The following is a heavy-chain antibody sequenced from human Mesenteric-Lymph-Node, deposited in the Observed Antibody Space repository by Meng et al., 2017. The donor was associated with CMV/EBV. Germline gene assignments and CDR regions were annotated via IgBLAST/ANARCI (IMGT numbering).Heavy chain of an antibody. D-gene: IGHD2-2*01. J-gene: IGHJ5*02. V-gene: IGHV3-43*01. Sequence: FTFDDYTMHWVRQAPGKGLEWVSLISWDGGSTYYADSVKGRFTISRDISKNSLYLQMNSLRTEDTALYYCAKDILARAGSSTSWEFDPWGQGTLVTVSS. CDR3: AKDILARAGSSTSWEFDP. CDR1: FTFDDYT. CDR2: ISWDGGST.